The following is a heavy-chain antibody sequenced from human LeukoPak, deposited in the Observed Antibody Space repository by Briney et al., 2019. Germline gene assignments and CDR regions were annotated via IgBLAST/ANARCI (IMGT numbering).Heavy chain of an antibody. CDR3: ARDTVTTGIDY. D-gene: IGHD4-17*01. J-gene: IGHJ4*02. Sequence: SVKVSCKASGGTFSSYAISWVRQAPGQGLEWMGRIIPILGIANYAQKFQGRVTVTADKSTSTAYMELSSLRSEDTAVYYCARDTVTTGIDYWGQGTLVTVSS. V-gene: IGHV1-69*04. CDR1: GGTFSSYA. CDR2: IIPILGIA.